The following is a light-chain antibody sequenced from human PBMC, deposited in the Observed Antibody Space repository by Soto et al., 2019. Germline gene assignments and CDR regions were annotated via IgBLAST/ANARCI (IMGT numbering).Light chain of an antibody. V-gene: IGKV1-39*01. J-gene: IGKJ1*01. CDR3: QQTYSTPPWT. CDR2: AAS. Sequence: SHNIGRFLNWYQQKPGKAPNLLIYAASSVQSGVPSRFSGRGSGTYFTLTISSLQPEDSATYYCQQTYSTPPWTFGPGTKVDIK. CDR1: HNIGRF.